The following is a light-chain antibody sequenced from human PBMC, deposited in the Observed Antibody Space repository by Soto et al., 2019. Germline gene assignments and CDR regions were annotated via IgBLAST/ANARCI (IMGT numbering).Light chain of an antibody. CDR3: QQYGSSPPGLT. J-gene: IGKJ4*01. Sequence: DIVLTPSPGTLSLSPRERATLSCRASQSVSSSYLAWYQQKPGQAPRLLIYGASSRATGIPDRFSGSGSGTDFTLTISRLEPEDFAVYYCQQYGSSPPGLTFGGGTKVDIK. CDR1: QSVSSSY. V-gene: IGKV3-20*01. CDR2: GAS.